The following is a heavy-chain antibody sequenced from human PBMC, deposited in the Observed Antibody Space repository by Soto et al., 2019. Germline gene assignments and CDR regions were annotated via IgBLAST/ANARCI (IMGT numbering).Heavy chain of an antibody. Sequence: GGSLRLSCAASGFTFTNYWMSWVRQAPGKGPEWVANIKQDGSEKYYVDSVKGRFTISRDNAKNSVYLQMNSLRADDTAVYHCARSLSAIPGAYWGQGTLVTVSS. CDR3: ARSLSAIPGAY. J-gene: IGHJ4*02. D-gene: IGHD2-2*01. V-gene: IGHV3-7*05. CDR2: IKQDGSEK. CDR1: GFTFTNYW.